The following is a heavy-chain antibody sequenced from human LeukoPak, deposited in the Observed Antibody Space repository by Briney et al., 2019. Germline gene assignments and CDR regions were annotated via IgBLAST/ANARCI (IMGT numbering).Heavy chain of an antibody. V-gene: IGHV3-30*03. CDR1: GFTFSSYG. J-gene: IGHJ6*03. Sequence: GRSLRLSCAASGFTFSSYGMHWVRQAPGKGLEWVAVISYDGSNKYYADSVKGRFTISRDNSKNTLYLQMNSLRAEDTAVYYCARDTYDFWSGYWYYYYYMDVWGKGTTVTVSS. CDR2: ISYDGSNK. D-gene: IGHD3-3*01. CDR3: ARDTYDFWSGYWYYYYYMDV.